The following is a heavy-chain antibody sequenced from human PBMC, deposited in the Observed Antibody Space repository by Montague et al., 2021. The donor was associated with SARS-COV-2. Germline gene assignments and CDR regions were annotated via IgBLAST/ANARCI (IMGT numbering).Heavy chain of an antibody. J-gene: IGHJ6*02. CDR1: GFTVSSNY. D-gene: IGHD5-18*01. CDR3: ARGAAMVTILYYYSGMDV. CDR2: IYSGGST. Sequence: LRLSLAASGFTVSSNYMSWVRQAPGKGLEWVSVIYSGGSTYYADSVKGRFTISRDNSKNTLYLQMNSLRAEDTAVYYCARGAAMVTILYYYSGMDVWGQGTTVTVSS. V-gene: IGHV3-53*01.